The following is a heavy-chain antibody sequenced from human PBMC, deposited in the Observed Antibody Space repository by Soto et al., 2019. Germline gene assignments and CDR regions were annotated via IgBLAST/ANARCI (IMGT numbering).Heavy chain of an antibody. V-gene: IGHV3-23*01. D-gene: IGHD6-13*01. CDR3: AKSFCSSSSWFFLRVDP. CDR1: GFTFSDYA. J-gene: IGHJ5*02. CDR2: ISGTGVPT. Sequence: EVQLLESGGGLVQPGGSLRLSCAASGFTFSDYAMSWVRQAPGKGLECLSLISGTGVPTLYAGSVKGRFSVSRDNSKNTLFLEINYLRLGETAIYYCAKSFCSSSSWFFLRVDPWRPGALVTVSS.